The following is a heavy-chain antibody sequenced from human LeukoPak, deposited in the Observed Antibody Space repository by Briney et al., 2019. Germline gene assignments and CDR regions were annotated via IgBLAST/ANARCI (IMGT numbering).Heavy chain of an antibody. V-gene: IGHV4-59*01. J-gene: IGHJ4*02. CDR3: ARGNYGSGSYYVVDFDY. CDR1: NDSIRNYY. D-gene: IGHD3-10*01. CDR2: IYHTGNT. Sequence: PSETLSLTCSVSNDSIRNYYWSWIRQPPGKALEWLGYIYHTGNTNYNPSLKSRLTMSIDTSKNQFSLNLNSVTAADTAVYYCARGNYGSGSYYVVDFDYWGQGTLVTVSS.